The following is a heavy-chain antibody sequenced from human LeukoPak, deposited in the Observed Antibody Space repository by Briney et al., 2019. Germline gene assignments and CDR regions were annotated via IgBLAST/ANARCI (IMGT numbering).Heavy chain of an antibody. CDR1: GFTVSSNY. V-gene: IGHV3-66*01. D-gene: IGHD1-26*01. CDR3: TTELLGRWEPY. J-gene: IGHJ4*02. CDR2: IYSGGST. Sequence: GGSLRLSCAASGFTVSSNYMSWVRQAPGKRLEWVSVIYSGGSTYYADSVKGRFTISRDNSKNTLYLQMNSLKTEDTAVYYCTTELLGRWEPYWGQGTLVTVAS.